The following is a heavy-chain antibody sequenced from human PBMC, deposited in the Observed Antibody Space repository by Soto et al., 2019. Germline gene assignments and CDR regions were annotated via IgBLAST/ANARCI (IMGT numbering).Heavy chain of an antibody. J-gene: IGHJ4*02. CDR1: GGSFSGYY. CDR3: ARGRYSGSYLGIDY. Sequence: QVQLQQWGAGLLKPSETLSLTCAVYGGSFSGYYWSWIRQPPGKGLEWIGEINHSGSTNYNPSLKSRVTRSVDTSKNQFSLKLSSVTAADTAVYYCARGRYSGSYLGIDYWGQGTLVTVSS. V-gene: IGHV4-34*01. D-gene: IGHD1-26*01. CDR2: INHSGST.